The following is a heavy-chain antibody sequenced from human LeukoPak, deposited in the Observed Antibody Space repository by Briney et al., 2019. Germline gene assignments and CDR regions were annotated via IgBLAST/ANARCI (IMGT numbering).Heavy chain of an antibody. V-gene: IGHV4-4*08. CDR1: GASIASFY. J-gene: IGHJ4*02. CDR3: AREVGADYYFDY. CDR2: IYSIGGT. Sequence: SETLSLTCTVSGASIASFYWSWIRQPPGKGLEWIGYIYSIGGTNYNSSLKSRVTISVDTSKNQFSLKLSSVTAADTAVYYCAREVGADYYFDYWGQGTLVTVSS. D-gene: IGHD1-26*01.